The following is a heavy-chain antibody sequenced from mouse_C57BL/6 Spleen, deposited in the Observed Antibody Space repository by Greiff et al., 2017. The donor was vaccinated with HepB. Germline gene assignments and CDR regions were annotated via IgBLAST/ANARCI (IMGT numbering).Heavy chain of an antibody. CDR1: GYAFTNYL. CDR2: INPGSGGT. Sequence: VQRVESGAELVRPGTSVKVSCKASGYAFTNYLIEWVKQRPGQGLEWIGVINPGSGGTNYNEKFKGKATLTADKSSSTAYMQLSSLTSEDSAVYFCARCDDGYSMDYWGQGTSVTVSS. D-gene: IGHD2-3*01. CDR3: ARCDDGYSMDY. V-gene: IGHV1-54*01. J-gene: IGHJ4*01.